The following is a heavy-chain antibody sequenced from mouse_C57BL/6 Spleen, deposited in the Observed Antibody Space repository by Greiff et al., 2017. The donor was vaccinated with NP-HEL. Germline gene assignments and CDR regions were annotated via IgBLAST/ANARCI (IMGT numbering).Heavy chain of an antibody. V-gene: IGHV5-4*01. D-gene: IGHD2-4*01. CDR2: ISDGGSYT. J-gene: IGHJ1*03. CDR3: AREGNYDYDWYFDV. CDR1: GFTFSSYA. Sequence: EVKVEESGGGLVKPGGSLKLSCAASGFTFSSYAMSWVRQTPEKRLEWVATISDGGSYTYYPDNVKGRFTISRDNAKNNLYLQMSHLKSEDTAMYYCAREGNYDYDWYFDVWGTGTTVTVSS.